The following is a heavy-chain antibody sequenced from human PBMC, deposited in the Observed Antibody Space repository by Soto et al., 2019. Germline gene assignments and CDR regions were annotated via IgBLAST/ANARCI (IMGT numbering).Heavy chain of an antibody. Sequence: PGESLKISCKGSGYSFTSYWISWVRQMPGKGLEWMGRIDPSDSYTNYSPSFQGHVTISADKSISTAYLQWSSLKASDTAMYYCARHFSTAMVNSPFDYWGQGTLVTVSS. J-gene: IGHJ4*02. CDR1: GYSFTSYW. CDR2: IDPSDSYT. D-gene: IGHD5-18*01. CDR3: ARHFSTAMVNSPFDY. V-gene: IGHV5-10-1*01.